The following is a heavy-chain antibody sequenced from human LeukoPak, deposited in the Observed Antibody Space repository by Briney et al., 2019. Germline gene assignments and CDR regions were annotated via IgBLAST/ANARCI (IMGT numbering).Heavy chain of an antibody. D-gene: IGHD6-13*01. V-gene: IGHV4-59*01. J-gene: IGHJ4*02. CDR1: GGSISTYY. Sequence: SETLSLTCTVSGGSISTYYWSWVRQPPGKGLEWIGYIYNSGSTNYNPSLKSRVTISVDTSKNQFSLKLSSVTAADTAVYYCARENSNSWYLDYWGQGTLVTVSS. CDR3: ARENSNSWYLDY. CDR2: IYNSGST.